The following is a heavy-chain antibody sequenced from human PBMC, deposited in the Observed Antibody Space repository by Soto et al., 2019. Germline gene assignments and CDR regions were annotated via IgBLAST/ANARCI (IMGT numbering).Heavy chain of an antibody. V-gene: IGHV1-69*01. J-gene: IGHJ6*02. D-gene: IGHD3-22*01. CDR3: AREMGYDSSGYYYYYHYYGMDV. CDR1: GGTFSSYA. Sequence: QVQLVQSGAEVKKPGSSVKVSCKASGGTFSSYAISWVRQAPGQGLEWMGGIIPIFGTANYAQKFQGRVTITADESTSTAYMELSSLRSEDTAVYYCAREMGYDSSGYYYYYHYYGMDVWGQGTTVTVSS. CDR2: IIPIFGTA.